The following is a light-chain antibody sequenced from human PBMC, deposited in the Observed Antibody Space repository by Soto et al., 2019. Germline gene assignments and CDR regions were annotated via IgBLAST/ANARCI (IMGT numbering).Light chain of an antibody. CDR3: QQYCSSPPYT. CDR2: GAS. J-gene: IGKJ2*01. V-gene: IGKV3-20*01. Sequence: EIVLTQSPGTLSLSPGERATLSCRASQSVSSSYLAWYQQKPGQAPRLLIYGASSRATGIPDRLSGSGSGTDFTLTISTLEPVDFAVYYCQQYCSSPPYTFGQGTKLEIK. CDR1: QSVSSSY.